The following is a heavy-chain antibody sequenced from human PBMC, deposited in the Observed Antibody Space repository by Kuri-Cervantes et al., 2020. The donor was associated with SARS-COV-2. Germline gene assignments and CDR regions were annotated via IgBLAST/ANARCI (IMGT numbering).Heavy chain of an antibody. CDR2: IKSKTDGGTT. V-gene: IGHV3-15*01. D-gene: IGHD1-20*01. J-gene: IGHJ4*02. Sequence: GGSLRLSCAASGFTFSNAWMSWVRQAPGKGLEWVGRIKSKTDGGTTDYAAPVKGRFTISRDDSKNTLYQQMNSLKTEDTAVYYCTTSITGTPFDYWGQGNLVTVSS. CDR3: TTSITGTPFDY. CDR1: GFTFSNAW.